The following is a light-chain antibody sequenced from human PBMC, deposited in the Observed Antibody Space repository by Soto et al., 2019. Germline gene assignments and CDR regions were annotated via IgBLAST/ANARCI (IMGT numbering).Light chain of an antibody. CDR1: SSDVGGYNY. J-gene: IGLJ2*01. CDR3: CSYAGSSTTV. CDR2: DVS. Sequence: QSVLTQPRSVSGSPGQSVTISCTRTSSDVGGYNYVSWYQQHPGKAPKLMIYDVSKRPSGVPDRFSGSKSGNTASLTISGLQAEDEADYYCCSYAGSSTTVFGGGTKLTVL. V-gene: IGLV2-11*01.